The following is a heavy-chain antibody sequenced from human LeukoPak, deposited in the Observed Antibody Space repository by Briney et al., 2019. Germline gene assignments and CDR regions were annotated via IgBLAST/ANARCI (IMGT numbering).Heavy chain of an antibody. Sequence: ASVKVSRKASGYTFTSYDINWVRQATGQGLEWMGWMNPNSGNTGYAQKFQGRVTMTRDTSISTAYMELSSLGSEDTAVYYCARGASLRAVVVGATTSPPMPYDFWGQGTLVTVSS. CDR1: GYTFTSYD. V-gene: IGHV1-8*01. CDR2: MNPNSGNT. D-gene: IGHD2-15*01. CDR3: ARGASLRAVVVGATTSPPMPYDF. J-gene: IGHJ4*02.